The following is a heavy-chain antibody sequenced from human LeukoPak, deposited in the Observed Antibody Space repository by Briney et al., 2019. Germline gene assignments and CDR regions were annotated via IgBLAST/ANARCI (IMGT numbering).Heavy chain of an antibody. D-gene: IGHD6-13*01. V-gene: IGHV3-7*01. J-gene: IGHJ5*02. CDR2: MNQDGSDI. CDR3: ARESGIAAALDL. Sequence: GGSLRLSCAASGFTFSSYAMSWVRQAPGKGLEWVANMNQDGSDINYVDSVRGRFTISRDNAKNTLYLQMNSLRAEDTAVYYCARESGIAAALDLWGQGTLVTVSS. CDR1: GFTFSSYA.